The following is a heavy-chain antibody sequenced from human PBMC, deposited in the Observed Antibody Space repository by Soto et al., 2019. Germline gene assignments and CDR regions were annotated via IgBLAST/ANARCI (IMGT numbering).Heavy chain of an antibody. Sequence: QVTLKESGPVLVKPTETLTLTCTVSGFSLSNARMGVSWIRQPPGKALEWLAHIFSNDEKPYSTSLKSRLTIAKHNDESQVLLTITDMGPVDTATYYCARIVSTVVTYYCDDWGQGTLVTVSS. V-gene: IGHV2-26*01. CDR3: ARIVSTVVTYYCDD. J-gene: IGHJ4*02. D-gene: IGHD2-21*02. CDR1: GFSLSNARMG. CDR2: IFSNDEK.